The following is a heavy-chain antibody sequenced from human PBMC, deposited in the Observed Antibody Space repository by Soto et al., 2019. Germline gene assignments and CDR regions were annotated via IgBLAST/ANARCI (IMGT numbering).Heavy chain of an antibody. J-gene: IGHJ5*02. V-gene: IGHV1-46*01. D-gene: IGHD6-6*01. CDR2: INPSGGST. CDR1: GYTFTSYY. CDR3: ARDRAPRSRYSSSSGLFDP. Sequence: GASVKVSCKASGYTFTSYYMHWVRQAPGQGLEWMGIINPSGGSTSYAQKFQGWVTMTRDTSISTAYMELSRLRSDDTAVYYCARDRAPRSRYSSSSGLFDPWGQGTLVTVSS.